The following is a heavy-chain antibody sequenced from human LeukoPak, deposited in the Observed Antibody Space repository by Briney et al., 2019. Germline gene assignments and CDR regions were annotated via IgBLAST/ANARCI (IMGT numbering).Heavy chain of an antibody. CDR2: INPNSGGT. V-gene: IGHV1-2*02. Sequence: ASVKVSCKASGYTFTGYYMHWVRQAPGQGLEWMGWINPNSGGTNYAQKFQGRVTMTRDTSISTAYMELSRLRSDDTAVYYCARDPYDYVWGSYRYRGAFDVWGQGTMVTVSS. J-gene: IGHJ3*01. D-gene: IGHD3-16*02. CDR1: GYTFTGYY. CDR3: ARDPYDYVWGSYRYRGAFDV.